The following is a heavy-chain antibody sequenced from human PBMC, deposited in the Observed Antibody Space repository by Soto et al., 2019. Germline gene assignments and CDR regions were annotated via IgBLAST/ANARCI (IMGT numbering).Heavy chain of an antibody. D-gene: IGHD6-13*01. J-gene: IGHJ4*02. V-gene: IGHV4-59*01. Sequence: PSETLSLTCTVSGGSISSYCWSWIRQPPGKGLEWIGYIYYSGSTNYNPSLKSRVTISVDTSKNQFSLKLSSVTAADTAVYYCARVSKNSSCLDYWGPGTLVTVS. CDR1: GGSISSYC. CDR3: ARVSKNSSCLDY. CDR2: IYYSGST.